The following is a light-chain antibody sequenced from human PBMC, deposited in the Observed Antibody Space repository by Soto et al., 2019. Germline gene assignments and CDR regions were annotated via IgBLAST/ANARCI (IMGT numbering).Light chain of an antibody. CDR1: QDISNY. Sequence: DVPITLSKSSLSASVGDRVTITCQASQDISNYLNWYQQKPGKAPKLLIYDASNLETGVPSRFSGSGSGTDFTFTISSLQPEDIATYYCPQYANLPLTFGGGTKVDIK. CDR2: DAS. J-gene: IGKJ4*01. V-gene: IGKV1-33*01. CDR3: PQYANLPLT.